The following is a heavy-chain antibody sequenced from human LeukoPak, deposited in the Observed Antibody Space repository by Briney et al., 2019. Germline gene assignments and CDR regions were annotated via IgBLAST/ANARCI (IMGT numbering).Heavy chain of an antibody. CDR2: ISSSSSYI. V-gene: IGHV3-21*01. J-gene: IGHJ1*01. CDR3: ARGGYYDSSGYGPRYFQH. CDR1: GFTFSSYG. D-gene: IGHD3-22*01. Sequence: TGGSLRLSCAASGFTFSSYGMHWVRQAPGKGLEWVSSISSSSSYIYYADSVKGRFTISRDNAKNSLYLQMNSLRAEDTAVYYCARGGYYDSSGYGPRYFQHWGQGTLVTVSS.